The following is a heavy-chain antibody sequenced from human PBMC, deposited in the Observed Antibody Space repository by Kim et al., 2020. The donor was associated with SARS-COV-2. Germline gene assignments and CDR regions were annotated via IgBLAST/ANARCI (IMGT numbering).Heavy chain of an antibody. V-gene: IGHV3-23*01. CDR3: AKVVRPGTVAFDI. J-gene: IGHJ3*02. CDR1: GFSFSTSG. D-gene: IGHD1-1*01. Sequence: GGSLRLSCAASGFSFSTSGMHWVRQAPGKGLEWVSSIGGGGGTTYYADSVKGRFTISRDNSKNTMYLQMNSLRVEDTAVYYCAKVVRPGTVAFDIWGQGTMVTVSS. CDR2: IGGGGGTT.